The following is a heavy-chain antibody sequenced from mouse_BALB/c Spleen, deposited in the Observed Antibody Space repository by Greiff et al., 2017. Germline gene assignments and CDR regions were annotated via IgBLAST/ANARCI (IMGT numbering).Heavy chain of an antibody. CDR3: ARGDYDYDEGAMDY. V-gene: IGHV5-9-3*01. J-gene: IGHJ4*01. D-gene: IGHD2-4*01. Sequence: EVKVVESGGGLVKPGGSLKLSCAASGFTFSSYAMSWVRQTPEKRLEWVATISSGGSYTYYPDSVKGRFTISRDNAKNTLYLQMSSLRSEDTAMYYCARGDYDYDEGAMDYWGQGTSVTVSS. CDR1: GFTFSSYA. CDR2: ISSGGSYT.